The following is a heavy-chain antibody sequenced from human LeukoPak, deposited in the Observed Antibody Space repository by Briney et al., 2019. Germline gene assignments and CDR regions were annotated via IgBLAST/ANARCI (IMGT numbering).Heavy chain of an antibody. CDR1: GFTFSSYA. J-gene: IGHJ4*02. V-gene: IGHV3-23*01. Sequence: GRSLRLACAASGFTFSSYAMSWVRQAPGKGLEWVSAISVSGGSTYYADSVKGRFTISRDNSKNPLYLKIDSLRAEDTDVYYCAKDQDIVVVPAAPFDYWGQGTLVTVSS. CDR3: AKDQDIVVVPAAPFDY. D-gene: IGHD2-2*01. CDR2: ISVSGGST.